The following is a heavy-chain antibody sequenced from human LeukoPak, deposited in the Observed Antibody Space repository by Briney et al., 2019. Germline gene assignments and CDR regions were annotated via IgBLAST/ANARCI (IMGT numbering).Heavy chain of an antibody. CDR2: ISGSGGST. D-gene: IGHD3-10*01. V-gene: IGHV3-23*01. CDR1: GFTFSSYA. Sequence: GGSLRLSCAASGFTFSSYAMTWVRQAPGKGLEWVSGISGSGGSTYYADSVKGRFTISRDSSKNTLYLQMNSLRAEDTALYYCANSSKVRGATCFDYWGQGILVTVSS. CDR3: ANSSKVRGATCFDY. J-gene: IGHJ4*02.